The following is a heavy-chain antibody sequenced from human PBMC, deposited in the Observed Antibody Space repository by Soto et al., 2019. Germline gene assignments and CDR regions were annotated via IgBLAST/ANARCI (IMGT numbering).Heavy chain of an antibody. J-gene: IGHJ6*02. D-gene: IGHD3-22*01. Sequence: QVQLQESGPGLVKPSETLSLTCTVSGGSISSYYWSWIRQPPGKGLEWIGYIYYSGSTNYNPSLKSRVTISVDTSKNQFSLKLSSVTAADTAVYYCARGGFYDSSGYYLYYYYYGMDVWGQGTTVTVSS. V-gene: IGHV4-59*01. CDR1: GGSISSYY. CDR3: ARGGFYDSSGYYLYYYYYGMDV. CDR2: IYYSGST.